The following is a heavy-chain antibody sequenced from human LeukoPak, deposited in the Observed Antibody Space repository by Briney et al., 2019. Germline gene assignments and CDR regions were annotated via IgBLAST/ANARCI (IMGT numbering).Heavy chain of an antibody. CDR3: ARDPSGTYYPRVSGALDI. V-gene: IGHV3-48*01. CDR2: ISSSSSTI. D-gene: IGHD1-26*01. J-gene: IGHJ3*02. CDR1: GFTFSSHS. Sequence: AGGSLRLSCAASGFTFSSHSMNWVRQAPGKGLEWVSYISSSSSTIYYADSVKGRFTISRDNAKNSLYLQMDSLRAEDTAVYYCARDPSGTYYPRVSGALDIWGQGTMVTVSS.